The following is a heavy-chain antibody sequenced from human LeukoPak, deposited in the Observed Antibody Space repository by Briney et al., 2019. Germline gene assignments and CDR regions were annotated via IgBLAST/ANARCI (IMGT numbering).Heavy chain of an antibody. CDR2: ISPRGDNT. CDR1: GFTFSQAW. V-gene: IGHV3-23*01. D-gene: IGHD3-10*01. CDR3: AKEGGWFGELSYYLDY. Sequence: PGGSLRLSCEGSGFTFSQAWMSWVRQAPGKGLEWVSAISPRGDNTYYADSVRGRFTISRDNSKDTLYLQINSLRAEDTALYYCAKEGGWFGELSYYLDYWGQGTLVTVSS. J-gene: IGHJ4*02.